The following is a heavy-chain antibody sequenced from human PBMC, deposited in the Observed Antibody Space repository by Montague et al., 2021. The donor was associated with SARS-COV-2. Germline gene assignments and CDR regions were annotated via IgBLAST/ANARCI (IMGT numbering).Heavy chain of an antibody. V-gene: IGHV3-7*01. D-gene: IGHD3-10*01. CDR2: VEQDGSES. CDR1: GFSFSGRG. J-gene: IGHJ4*02. Sequence: SLRLSCAASGFSFSGRGMSWVRQVPGKGLEWVATVEQDGSESHYVDSVKGRFTISRDNAKSSAYLQMSSLRVEDTAVYFCARDHYGSEGYWGQGILVTVSS. CDR3: ARDHYGSEGY.